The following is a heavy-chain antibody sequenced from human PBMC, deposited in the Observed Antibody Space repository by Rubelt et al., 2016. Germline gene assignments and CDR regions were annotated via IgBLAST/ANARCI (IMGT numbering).Heavy chain of an antibody. Sequence: QVQLQQWGAGLLKPSETLSLTCAVYGGSFSGYYWSWIRQPPGKGLEWIGEINHSGSTNYNPSLKSRVTISVETSKNQFCLKLSSVTAADTAVYYCAREGYDSSGYYYGWGQGTLVTVSS. CDR2: INHSGST. J-gene: IGHJ4*02. CDR3: AREGYDSSGYYYG. V-gene: IGHV4-34*01. D-gene: IGHD3-22*01. CDR1: GGSFSGYY.